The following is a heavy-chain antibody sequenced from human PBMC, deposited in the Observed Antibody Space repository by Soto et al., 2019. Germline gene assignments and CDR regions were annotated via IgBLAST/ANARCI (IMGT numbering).Heavy chain of an antibody. V-gene: IGHV4-59*01. CDR1: GASIGSYY. Sequence: SETLSLTCTVTGASIGSYYWSWILQPPGKGLEWIGYIYYSGSTNYNPSLKSRVTISVDTSKNQFSLKLSSVTAADTAVYYCARDRSIAVAGTAYYYYGMDVWGQGTTVT. D-gene: IGHD6-19*01. CDR3: ARDRSIAVAGTAYYYYGMDV. J-gene: IGHJ6*02. CDR2: IYYSGST.